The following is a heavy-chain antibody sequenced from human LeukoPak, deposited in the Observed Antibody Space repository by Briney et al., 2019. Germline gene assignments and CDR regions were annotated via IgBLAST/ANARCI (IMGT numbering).Heavy chain of an antibody. CDR2: IYSGGST. J-gene: IGHJ4*02. CDR1: GFTFGDYA. V-gene: IGHV3-23*03. Sequence: GSLRLSCTASGFTFGDYAMSWVRQAPGKGLEWVSVIYSGGSTYYADSVKGRFTISRDNSKNTLYLQMNSLRAEDTAVYYCAKDSGGITGTFYFDYWGQGTLVTVSS. CDR3: AKDSGGITGTFYFDY. D-gene: IGHD1/OR15-1a*01.